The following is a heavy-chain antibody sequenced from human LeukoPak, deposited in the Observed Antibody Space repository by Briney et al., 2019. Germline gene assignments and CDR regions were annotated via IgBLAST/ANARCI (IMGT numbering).Heavy chain of an antibody. CDR1: GGSFSGYY. Sequence: SETLSLTCAVYGGSFSGYYWSWIRQPPGKGLEWIGEINHSGSTNYNPSLKSRVTISVDTSKNQFSLKLSSVTAADTAVYYCARVTTPRQLELGYYYYMDVWGKGTTVTVSS. V-gene: IGHV4-34*01. D-gene: IGHD6-6*01. CDR2: INHSGST. J-gene: IGHJ6*03. CDR3: ARVTTPRQLELGYYYYMDV.